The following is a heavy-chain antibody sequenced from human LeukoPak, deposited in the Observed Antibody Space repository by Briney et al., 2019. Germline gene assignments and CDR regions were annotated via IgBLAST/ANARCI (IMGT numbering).Heavy chain of an antibody. V-gene: IGHV4-39*07. J-gene: IGHJ4*02. D-gene: IGHD3-10*01. CDR3: ARKCASGTYPLDY. CDR2: IYYSGST. CDR1: GGSISSSSYY. Sequence: SESLSLTCTVSGGSISSSSYYWGWIRQPPGKGLEWIGSIYYSGSTYYNPSLKSRVTISVDTSKNQFSLKLSSVTAADTAVYYCARKCASGTYPLDYWGQGILVTVSS.